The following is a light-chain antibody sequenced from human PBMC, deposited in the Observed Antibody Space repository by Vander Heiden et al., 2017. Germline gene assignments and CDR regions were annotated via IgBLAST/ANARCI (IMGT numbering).Light chain of an antibody. Sequence: DEELTQSPQPLLVALVQPASISCRSSQSMVSSGVNTYLNWYQQRPGQSPRRLIYDVSTRDSGIPDRFSGSGSGTEFTLKISRVEAEDFGVYCCKQDNNWPRTFGQGTKVEIK. CDR3: KQDNNWPRT. CDR1: QSMVSSGVNTY. CDR2: DVS. J-gene: IGKJ1*01. V-gene: IGKV2-30*01.